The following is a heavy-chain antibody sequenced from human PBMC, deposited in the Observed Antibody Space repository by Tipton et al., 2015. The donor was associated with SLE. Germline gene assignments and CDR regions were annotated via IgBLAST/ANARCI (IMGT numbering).Heavy chain of an antibody. CDR2: IYSSGTT. CDR1: GGSINGYH. V-gene: IGHV4-4*07. D-gene: IGHD2-15*01. Sequence: LRLSCTVSGGSINGYHWTWIRQPAGKGLEWIGRIYSSGTTDYNPSLRSRVTMSVDTSKNQFSLNLTSVTAADTAVYYCARDQAGGNNWFDPWGQGVPVTVAS. CDR3: ARDQAGGNNWFDP. J-gene: IGHJ5*02.